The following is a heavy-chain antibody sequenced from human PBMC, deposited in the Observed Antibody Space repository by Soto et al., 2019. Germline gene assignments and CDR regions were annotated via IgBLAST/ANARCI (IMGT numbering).Heavy chain of an antibody. J-gene: IGHJ6*02. Sequence: GGSLRLSCAASGFTFSDYYMSWIRQAPGKGLVWVSYISSSGSSTYYADSVKGRFTISRDNAKNTLYLQMDSLRAEDTAVFYCARGLKNYYGTDIWGQGTTVTVSS. V-gene: IGHV3-11*04. CDR3: ARGLKNYYGTDI. CDR2: ISSSGSST. CDR1: GFTFSDYY.